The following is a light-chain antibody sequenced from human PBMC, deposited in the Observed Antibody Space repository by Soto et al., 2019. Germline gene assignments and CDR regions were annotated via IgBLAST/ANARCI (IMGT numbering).Light chain of an antibody. Sequence: EIVLTQSTGSLSLSPGERATLSCRASQSVSSGSLAWYQQKPGQAPRLLIYGESSRATGVPDRFSGSGSGTDFTLTISRLEPEDFAVYYCQLYSGSPMYTFGQGTRLYIK. J-gene: IGKJ2*01. CDR1: QSVSSGS. CDR3: QLYSGSPMYT. CDR2: GES. V-gene: IGKV3-20*01.